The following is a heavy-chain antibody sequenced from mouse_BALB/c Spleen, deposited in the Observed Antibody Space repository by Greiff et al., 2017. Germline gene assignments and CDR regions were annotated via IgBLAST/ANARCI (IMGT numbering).Heavy chain of an antibody. CDR3: ASGDYDYWYFDV. J-gene: IGHJ1*01. CDR1: GFTFSSFG. V-gene: IGHV5-17*02. D-gene: IGHD2-4*01. Sequence: EVHLVESGGGLVQPGGSRKLSCAASGFTFSSFGMHWVRQAPEKGLEWVAYISSGSSTIYYADTVKGRFTISRDNPKNTLFLQMTSLRSEDTAMYYCASGDYDYWYFDVWGAGTTVTVSS. CDR2: ISSGSSTI.